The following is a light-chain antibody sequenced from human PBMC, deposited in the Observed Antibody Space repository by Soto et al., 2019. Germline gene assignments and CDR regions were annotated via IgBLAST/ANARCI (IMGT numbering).Light chain of an antibody. CDR2: GAS. J-gene: IGKJ5*01. V-gene: IGKV3-20*01. CDR3: QQYGSSPPSST. CDR1: QRVSSGY. Sequence: EIVLTHSPGTLSFSPGEIATLSCRASQRVSSGYLAWYQQKPGQAPRLLIYGASNRATDIPDRFSGRGSGTDFTLTISRLEPEDFAVYYCQQYGSSPPSSTFGQGTRLEI.